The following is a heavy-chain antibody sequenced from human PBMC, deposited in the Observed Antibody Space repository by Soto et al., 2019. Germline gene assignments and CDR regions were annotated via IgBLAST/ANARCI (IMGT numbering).Heavy chain of an antibody. Sequence: ASVKVSCKASGYTFTGYYMHWVRQAPGQGLEWMGWINPNSGGTNYAQKFQGWVTMTRDTSISTAYMELSRLRSDDTAVYYCARAFGVTYYYDSSGSGVQHGSPYGIDVWGQGTPVTVSS. CDR3: ARAFGVTYYYDSSGSGVQHGSPYGIDV. J-gene: IGHJ6*02. CDR1: GYTFTGYY. V-gene: IGHV1-2*04. CDR2: INPNSGGT. D-gene: IGHD3-22*01.